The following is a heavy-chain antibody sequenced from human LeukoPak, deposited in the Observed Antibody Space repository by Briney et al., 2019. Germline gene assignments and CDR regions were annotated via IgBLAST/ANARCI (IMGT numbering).Heavy chain of an antibody. D-gene: IGHD3-3*01. Sequence: ASVKVSCKASGYTFTSYGISWVRQAPGQGLEWMGWISAYNGNTNYAQKLQGRVTMTTDTSTSTAYMELRSLRSDDTAVYYCARARPTIFGVVSLDYWGQGTLVTVSS. J-gene: IGHJ4*02. CDR2: ISAYNGNT. CDR3: ARARPTIFGVVSLDY. V-gene: IGHV1-18*01. CDR1: GYTFTSYG.